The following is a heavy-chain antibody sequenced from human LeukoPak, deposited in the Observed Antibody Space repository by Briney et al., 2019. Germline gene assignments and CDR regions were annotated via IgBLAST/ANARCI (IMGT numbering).Heavy chain of an antibody. CDR1: GFTFSSYG. V-gene: IGHV3-33*01. Sequence: GGSLRLSCAASGFTFSSYGMHWVRQAPGKGLEWVAVIWYDGSNKYYADSVKGRFTISRDNSENTLYLQMNSLRAEDTAVYYCARDSRVSGSCLDYWGQGTLVTVSS. J-gene: IGHJ4*02. CDR2: IWYDGSNK. D-gene: IGHD1-26*01. CDR3: ARDSRVSGSCLDY.